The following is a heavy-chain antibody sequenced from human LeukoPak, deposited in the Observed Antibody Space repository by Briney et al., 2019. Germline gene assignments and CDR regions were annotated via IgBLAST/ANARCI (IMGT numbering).Heavy chain of an antibody. J-gene: IGHJ3*02. V-gene: IGHV4-39*07. CDR2: IYYSGST. CDR3: ARDASVATVSDAFDI. Sequence: PSETLSLTCTVSGGSISSSTYYWSWVRQPPGKGLEWIGSIYYSGSTYYNPSLKSRVTISIDTSKKQFSLKVSSVTAADTAVYYCARDASVATVSDAFDIWGQGTMVTVSS. CDR1: GGSISSSTYY. D-gene: IGHD5-12*01.